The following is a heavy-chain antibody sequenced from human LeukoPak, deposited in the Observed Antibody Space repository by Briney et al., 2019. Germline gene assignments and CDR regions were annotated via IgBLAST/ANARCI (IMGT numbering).Heavy chain of an antibody. Sequence: PSETLSLTCTVSGGSISSSSYYWGWIRQPPGKGLEWIGSIYYSGSTYYNPSLKSRVTISVDTSKNQFSLKLSSVTAADTAVYYCARDILGIYCSSTSCSPYYYGSGSYHFDYWGQGTLVTVSS. D-gene: IGHD3-10*01. V-gene: IGHV4-39*07. CDR3: ARDILGIYCSSTSCSPYYYGSGSYHFDY. CDR1: GGSISSSSYY. J-gene: IGHJ4*02. CDR2: IYYSGST.